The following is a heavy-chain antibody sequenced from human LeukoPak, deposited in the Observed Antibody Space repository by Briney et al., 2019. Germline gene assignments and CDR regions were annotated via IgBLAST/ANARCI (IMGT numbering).Heavy chain of an antibody. J-gene: IGHJ4*02. CDR1: RYSFTSYW. CDR2: IYPGDSDT. Sequence: GESLKISCKGSRYSFTSYWIAWVRQMPGKGLEWMGIIYPGDSDTRYGPSFQGQVTISADKSISTAYLQWSSLKASDTAMYYCARPLGSSSWDPFDYWGQGTLVTVSS. V-gene: IGHV5-51*01. D-gene: IGHD6-13*01. CDR3: ARPLGSSSWDPFDY.